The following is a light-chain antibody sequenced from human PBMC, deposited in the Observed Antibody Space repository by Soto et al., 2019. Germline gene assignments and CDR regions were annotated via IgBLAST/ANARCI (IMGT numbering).Light chain of an antibody. Sequence: AIRMTQSPSSFSASTGDRVTITCRASQSIGTYLAWYQQIPGRAPKLLIFAASTLQRGVPSRFSGSGSGTDFTLTIRCLQSEDFATYYCQQYYIYPPTFGGGTKVEIK. CDR1: QSIGTY. CDR2: AAS. J-gene: IGKJ4*01. CDR3: QQYYIYPPT. V-gene: IGKV1-8*01.